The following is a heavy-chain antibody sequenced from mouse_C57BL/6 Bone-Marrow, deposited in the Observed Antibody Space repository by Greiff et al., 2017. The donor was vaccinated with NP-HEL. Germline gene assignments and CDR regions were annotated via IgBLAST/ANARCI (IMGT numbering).Heavy chain of an antibody. V-gene: IGHV1-26*01. D-gene: IGHD2-2*01. CDR1: GYTFTDYY. CDR2: INPNNGGT. CDR3: ARSGDWFYYFDY. Sequence: EVQLQQSGPELVKPGASVKISCKASGYTFTDYYMNWVKQSHGKSLEWIGDINPNNGGTSYNQKFKGKATLTVDKSSSTAYMELRSLTSEDSAVYYCARSGDWFYYFDYWGQGTTLTVSS. J-gene: IGHJ2*01.